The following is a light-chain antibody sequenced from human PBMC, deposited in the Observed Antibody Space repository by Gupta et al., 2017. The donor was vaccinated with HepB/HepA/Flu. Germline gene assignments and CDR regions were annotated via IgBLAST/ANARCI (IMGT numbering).Light chain of an antibody. Sequence: QSALTQPASVSGSPGQSINVSCTGTSGDVGAYNYVSWYQQHPSQAPKPIIYDFNARPSWVSNRFSGSKSGNTAYLTISSLHAEDEAHYYCSAYTWTFSLVLGGGTKVTVL. CDR1: SGDVGAYNY. J-gene: IGLJ2*01. V-gene: IGLV2-14*01. CDR2: DFN. CDR3: SAYTWTFSLV.